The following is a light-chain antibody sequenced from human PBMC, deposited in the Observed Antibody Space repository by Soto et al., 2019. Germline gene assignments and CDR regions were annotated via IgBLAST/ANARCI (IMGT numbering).Light chain of an antibody. CDR3: MQGTYWPT. J-gene: IGKJ5*01. V-gene: IGKV2-30*01. CDR2: KVS. Sequence: DVVLTQSPLSLPVTLGQAASLCCRSSQSLVSSDGNTYLTWVQQRPGQSPRRLIYKVSNRDSGVPDRFSGSGSGTDFTLKISRVVAEDVGIYYFMQGTYWPTFGQGTRLEIK. CDR1: QSLVSSDGNTY.